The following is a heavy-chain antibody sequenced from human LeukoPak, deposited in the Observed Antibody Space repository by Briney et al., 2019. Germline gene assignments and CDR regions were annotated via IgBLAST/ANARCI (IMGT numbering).Heavy chain of an antibody. V-gene: IGHV1-18*01. J-gene: IGHJ5*02. CDR1: GYTFTSYG. CDR2: ISAYNGNT. CDR3: ARAPSSSWPLGDWFDP. Sequence: GASVKVSCKASGYTFTSYGISWVRQAPGQGLEWMGWISAYNGNTNYAQKLQGRVTMTTDTSTSTAYMELRSLRSDDTAVYYCARAPSSSWPLGDWFDPWGQGTLVTVSS. D-gene: IGHD6-13*01.